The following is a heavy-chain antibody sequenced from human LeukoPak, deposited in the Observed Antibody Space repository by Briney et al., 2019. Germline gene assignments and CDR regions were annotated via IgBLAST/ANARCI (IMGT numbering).Heavy chain of an antibody. D-gene: IGHD2-21*01. CDR2: ISSSSSTI. CDR1: GFTFSSYS. V-gene: IGHV3-48*01. CDR3: VRESHKYCGGDCYPDLDY. Sequence: GGSLRLSCAASGFTFSSYSMNWVRQAPGKGLEWVSYISSSSSTIYYADSVKGRFTISRDNAKNSLYLQMNSLRAEDTAVYYCVRESHKYCGGDCYPDLDYWGQGTLVTVSS. J-gene: IGHJ4*02.